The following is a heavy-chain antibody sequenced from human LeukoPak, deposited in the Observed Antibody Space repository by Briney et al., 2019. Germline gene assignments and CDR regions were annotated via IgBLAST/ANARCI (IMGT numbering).Heavy chain of an antibody. V-gene: IGHV1-8*03. Sequence: GASVKVSCKASGYTFTSYDINWVRQATGQGLEWMGWMNPNSGNTGYAQKFQGRVTITRNTSISTVYMELSSLRSEDTAVYYCARGLGADEYYDFWSSRSSAWFDPWGQGTLVTVSS. J-gene: IGHJ5*02. CDR1: GYTFTSYD. D-gene: IGHD3-3*01. CDR3: ARGLGADEYYDFWSSRSSAWFDP. CDR2: MNPNSGNT.